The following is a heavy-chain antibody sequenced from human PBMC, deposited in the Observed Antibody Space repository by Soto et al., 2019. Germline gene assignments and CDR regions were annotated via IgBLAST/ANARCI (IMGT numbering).Heavy chain of an antibody. D-gene: IGHD3-3*01. CDR1: GGSFGNSA. J-gene: IGHJ4*02. Sequence: SVKVSCKASGGSFGNSAINWVRQTPGQGLEWLGGFIPVYRTLNYAQKFQGRVTITADESTGTAFMTLSSLASDDTAVYYCSTGVIWIGYFTVDSWGQGTRVTVPQ. CDR3: STGVIWIGYFTVDS. V-gene: IGHV1-69*13. CDR2: FIPVYRTL.